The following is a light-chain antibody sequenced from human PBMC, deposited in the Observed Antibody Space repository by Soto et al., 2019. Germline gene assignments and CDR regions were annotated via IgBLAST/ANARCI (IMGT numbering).Light chain of an antibody. V-gene: IGKV3-20*01. J-gene: IGKJ2*01. CDR1: QSVSSSY. CDR2: GAS. Sequence: EIVLTQSPGTLSLSPGERASLSCRASQSVSSSYLAWYQHKPGQAPRLLIYGASSRATGIPDRFSGSGSGTDFTLTISRLEREDFALYFCQQYGSSPPYTFGQGTKLEIK. CDR3: QQYGSSPPYT.